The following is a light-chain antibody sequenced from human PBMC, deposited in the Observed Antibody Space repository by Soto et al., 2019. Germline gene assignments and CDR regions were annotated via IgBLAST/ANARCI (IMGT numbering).Light chain of an antibody. V-gene: IGLV2-14*01. CDR1: SSDVGGYNY. J-gene: IGLJ2*01. Sequence: QSVLTQPASVSGSPGQSITISCTGTSSDVGGYNYVSWYQQHPGKAPQLMIYEVSNRPSGVSIRFSGSKSGNTASLTISGLQAEDEADYYCTSYTSSTTLVVFGGGTKLTVL. CDR3: TSYTSSTTLVV. CDR2: EVS.